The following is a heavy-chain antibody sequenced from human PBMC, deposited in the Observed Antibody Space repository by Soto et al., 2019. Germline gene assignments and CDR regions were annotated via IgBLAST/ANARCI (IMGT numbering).Heavy chain of an antibody. Sequence: PGGSLRLSCAASGFTFSSYGMHWVRQAPGKGLEWVAVLWHDGSNKYYPDSVKGRFTISRDNSNNTLYLQMNGLRAEDTAVYYCARDRGYSYGFPDYWGHGTLVTVSS. CDR2: LWHDGSNK. D-gene: IGHD5-18*01. CDR3: ARDRGYSYGFPDY. CDR1: GFTFSSYG. V-gene: IGHV3-33*01. J-gene: IGHJ4*01.